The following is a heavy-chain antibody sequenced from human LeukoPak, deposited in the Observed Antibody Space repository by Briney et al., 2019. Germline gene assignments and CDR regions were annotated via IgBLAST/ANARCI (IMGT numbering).Heavy chain of an antibody. V-gene: IGHV3-15*01. J-gene: IGHJ4*02. CDR1: GFTFSNAL. D-gene: IGHD2-2*01. CDR2: IKSKTDGVTT. CDR3: TTWLDCSSTSCYVNFDY. Sequence: PGGSLRLSCAASGFTFSNALMNWVRQAPGKGLEWVGRIKSKTDGVTTDYAAPVKGRFTISRDDSKNTLYLQMNSLEIEDTAVYYCTTWLDCSSTSCYVNFDYWGQGTLVTVSS.